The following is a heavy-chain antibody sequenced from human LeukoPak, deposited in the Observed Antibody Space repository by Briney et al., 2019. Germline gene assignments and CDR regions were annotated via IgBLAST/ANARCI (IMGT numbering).Heavy chain of an antibody. CDR3: ARQDVVVVYPNWFDP. CDR2: IYYSGST. J-gene: IGHJ5*02. V-gene: IGHV4-39*01. CDR1: GGSLSSSSYY. D-gene: IGHD2-15*01. Sequence: SETLSLTCTVSGGSLSSSSYYWGWIRQPPGKGLEWIGSIYYSGSTYYNPSLKSRVTISVDTSKNQFSLKLSSVTAADTAVYYCARQDVVVVYPNWFDPWGQGTLVTVSS.